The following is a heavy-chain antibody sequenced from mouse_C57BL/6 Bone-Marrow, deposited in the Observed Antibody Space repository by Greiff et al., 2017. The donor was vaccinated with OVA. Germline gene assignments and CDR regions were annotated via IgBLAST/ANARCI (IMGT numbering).Heavy chain of an antibody. CDR2: ISNGGGST. J-gene: IGHJ1*03. CDR3: ASFSTTPSRGYFDV. CDR1: GFTFSDYY. Sequence: EVMLVESGGGLVQPGGSLKLSCAASGFTFSDYYMYWVRQTPEKRLEWVAYISNGGGSTYYPDTVKGRFTISRDNAKNTLYLQMSRLKSEDTAMYYCASFSTTPSRGYFDVWGTGTTVTVSS. D-gene: IGHD1-1*01. V-gene: IGHV5-12*01.